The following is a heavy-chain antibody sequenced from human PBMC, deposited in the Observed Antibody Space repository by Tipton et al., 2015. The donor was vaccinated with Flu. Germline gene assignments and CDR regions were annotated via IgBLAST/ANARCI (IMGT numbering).Heavy chain of an antibody. CDR1: GSSLSTSGMC. V-gene: IGHV2-70*11. J-gene: IGHJ6*03. CDR3: ARTSPQFYFASGGYYYYMDV. Sequence: LVKPTQTPTLTCTFSGSSLSTSGMCVSWIRQPPGKALEWLARIDWDDVKYYNASLETRLTISKDASKNQVVLTMANMDPVDTATYYCARTSPQFYFASGGYYYYMDVWGKGTTVTVSS. D-gene: IGHD3-10*01. CDR2: IDWDDVK.